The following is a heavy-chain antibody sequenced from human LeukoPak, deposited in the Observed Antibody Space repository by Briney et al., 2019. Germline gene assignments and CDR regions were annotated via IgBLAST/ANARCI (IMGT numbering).Heavy chain of an antibody. J-gene: IGHJ5*02. V-gene: IGHV4-61*02. CDR3: ASDYYDSSGFQNWFDP. CDR2: IYTSGST. D-gene: IGHD3-22*01. CDR1: GGSISSGSYY. Sequence: SETLSLTCTVSGGSISSGSYYWSWIRQPAGKGLEWIGRIYTSGSTNYNPSLKSRVTISVDTSKNQFSLKLSSVTAADTAVYYCASDYYDSSGFQNWFDPWGQGILVTVSS.